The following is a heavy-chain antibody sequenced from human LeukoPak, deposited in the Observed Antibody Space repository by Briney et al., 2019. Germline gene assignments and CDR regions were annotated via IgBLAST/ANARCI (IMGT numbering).Heavy chain of an antibody. CDR3: TRGGTTLDY. CDR1: GFTFRSYG. CDR2: ISYDGTNK. J-gene: IGHJ4*02. Sequence: PGRSLRLSCAVSGFTFRSYGMHWVRQAPGKGLEWVAVISYDGTNKYYADSVRGRFTISRDNAKNTLYLQMNSLRAEDTAVYYCTRGGTTLDYWGQGTLVTVSS. V-gene: IGHV3-30*03. D-gene: IGHD1-7*01.